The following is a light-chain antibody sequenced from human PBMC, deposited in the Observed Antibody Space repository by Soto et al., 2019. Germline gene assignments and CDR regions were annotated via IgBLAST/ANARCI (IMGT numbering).Light chain of an antibody. CDR3: HQYSSSPRT. CDR2: GAS. J-gene: IGKJ1*01. V-gene: IGKV3-20*01. CDR1: QSVSNNY. Sequence: EVVLTQSPGTLSLSPGERATLSCRASQSVSNNYLAWYQQKSGQAPRLLIYGASTRATGVPDRFSGSGSGTEFTLTISRLEPEDFVVFYCHQYSSSPRTFGQGTRVEVK.